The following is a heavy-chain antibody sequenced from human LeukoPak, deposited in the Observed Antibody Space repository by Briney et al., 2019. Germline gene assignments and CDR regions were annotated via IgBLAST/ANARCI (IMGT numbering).Heavy chain of an antibody. CDR1: GSGFTFSEYW. Sequence: GGSLRLSCVASGSGFTFSEYWMGWVRQAPGERLEWVANIKGDESETYYVDSVKGRFSVSRDNSNNSVYLHMNSLRGDDTALYRCAREAYCGGPSCFAVNYMDVWGKGTTVTVSS. CDR3: AREAYCGGPSCFAVNYMDV. CDR2: IKGDESET. V-gene: IGHV3-7*01. D-gene: IGHD2-21*01. J-gene: IGHJ6*03.